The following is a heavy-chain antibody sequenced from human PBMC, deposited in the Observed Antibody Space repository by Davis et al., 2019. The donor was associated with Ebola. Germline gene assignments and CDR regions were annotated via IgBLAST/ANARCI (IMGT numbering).Heavy chain of an antibody. J-gene: IGHJ4*02. Sequence: ASVKVSCKASGYTFNSHGISWVRRAPGQGLEWMAWISAYNGHTNYAQKFQGRLTLTTDTSTSTAYMELRSLTSDDTAEYFCARGRNGGWDFDYWGQGTLVTVSS. CDR2: ISAYNGHT. CDR1: GYTFNSHG. V-gene: IGHV1-18*01. D-gene: IGHD6-19*01. CDR3: ARGRNGGWDFDY.